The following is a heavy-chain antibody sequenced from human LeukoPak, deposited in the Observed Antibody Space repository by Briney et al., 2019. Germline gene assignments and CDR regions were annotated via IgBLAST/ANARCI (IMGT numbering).Heavy chain of an antibody. V-gene: IGHV5-51*01. J-gene: IGHJ3*02. CDR2: IYPGDSDT. CDR1: GYSFNNYW. CDR3: ARTKLFGTEDALDI. Sequence: GESLKISCKGSGYSFNNYWIGWVRQMPGKGLEWMGTIYPGDSDTRYSPSFQGQVTISVDKSISTAYLQWSSLKASDTAMYYCARTKLFGTEDALDIWGQGTMVTVSS. D-gene: IGHD3-16*01.